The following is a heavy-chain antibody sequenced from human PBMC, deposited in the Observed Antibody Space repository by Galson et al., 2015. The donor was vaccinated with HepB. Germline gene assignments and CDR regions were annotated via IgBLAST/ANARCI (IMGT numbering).Heavy chain of an antibody. V-gene: IGHV3-30*18. Sequence: SLRLSCAASGFTFSSYGMHWVRQAPGKGLEWVAVISYDGSNKYYADSVKGRFTISRDNSKNTLYLQMNSLRAEDTAVYYCAKDELGYSSSWYDFSYYYYYYGMDVWGQGTTVTVSS. CDR1: GFTFSSYG. CDR3: AKDELGYSSSWYDFSYYYYYYGMDV. CDR2: ISYDGSNK. D-gene: IGHD6-13*01. J-gene: IGHJ6*02.